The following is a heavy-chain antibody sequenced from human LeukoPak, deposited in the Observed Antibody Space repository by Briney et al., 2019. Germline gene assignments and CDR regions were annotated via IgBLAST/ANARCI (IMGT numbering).Heavy chain of an antibody. V-gene: IGHV4-34*01. CDR3: ARANPPLGSGYYSRSGYYFDY. D-gene: IGHD3-3*01. CDR1: GGSFSGYY. J-gene: IGHJ4*02. CDR2: INHSGST. Sequence: SETLSLTCAVYGGSFSGYYWSWIRQPPGKXLEWIGEINHSGSTNYNPSLKSRVTISVDTSKNQFSLKLSSVTAADTAVYYCARANPPLGSGYYSRSGYYFDYWGQGTLVTVSS.